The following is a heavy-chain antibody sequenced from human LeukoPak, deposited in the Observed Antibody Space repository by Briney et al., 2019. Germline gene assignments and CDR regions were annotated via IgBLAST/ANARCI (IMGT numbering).Heavy chain of an antibody. J-gene: IGHJ4*02. V-gene: IGHV3-23*01. Sequence: PGGSLRLSCAASGFTFSNYAMSWVRQAPGEGLEWVTAISGSGGSTYYADSVKGRFTISRDNSKNTLFLQINSLRVEDAAVYYCAKDRPTTGPDYWGQGTLVTVSS. D-gene: IGHD1-1*01. CDR2: ISGSGGST. CDR3: AKDRPTTGPDY. CDR1: GFTFSNYA.